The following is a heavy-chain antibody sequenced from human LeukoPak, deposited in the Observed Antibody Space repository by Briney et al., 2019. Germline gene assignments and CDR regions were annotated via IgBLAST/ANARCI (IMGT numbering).Heavy chain of an antibody. V-gene: IGHV4-34*01. Sequence: MASETLSLTCAVYGGSFSGYYWSWIRQPPGKGLEWIGEINHSGSTNYNPSLKSRVTISVDTTRNHFSLKLSPVTAADTAVYYCARQEIAAAGTTADYWGQGTLVTVSS. CDR3: ARQEIAAAGTTADY. D-gene: IGHD6-13*01. J-gene: IGHJ4*02. CDR1: GGSFSGYY. CDR2: INHSGST.